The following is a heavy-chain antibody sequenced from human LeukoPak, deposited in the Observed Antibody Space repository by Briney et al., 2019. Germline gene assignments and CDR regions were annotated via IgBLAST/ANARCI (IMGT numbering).Heavy chain of an antibody. CDR2: ISGSGGST. D-gene: IGHD1-26*01. CDR3: ARDGWDPTAPNFDY. J-gene: IGHJ4*02. CDR1: GFTFSSYA. Sequence: GGSLRLSCAASGFTFSSYAMSWVRQAPGKGLEWVSAISGSGGSTYYADSVKGRFTISRGNSKNTLYLQMNSLRAEDTAVYYCARDGWDPTAPNFDYWGQGTLVTVSS. V-gene: IGHV3-23*01.